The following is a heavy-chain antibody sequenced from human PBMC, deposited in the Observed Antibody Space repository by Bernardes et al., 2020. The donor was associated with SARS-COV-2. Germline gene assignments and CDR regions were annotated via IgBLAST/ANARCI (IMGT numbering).Heavy chain of an antibody. V-gene: IGHV1-18*01. D-gene: IGHD2-2*01. CDR2: ISAYNGNT. CDR3: ARELCSSTSCYSYYYYGVDV. J-gene: IGHJ6*02. CDR1: GYTFTSYG. Sequence: ASVKVSCKASGYTFTSYGISWVRQAPGQGLEWMGWISAYNGNTNYAQKLQGRVTMTTDTSTSTAYMELRSLSADDTAVYYCARELCSSTSCYSYYYYGVDVWGQGTTVTVSS.